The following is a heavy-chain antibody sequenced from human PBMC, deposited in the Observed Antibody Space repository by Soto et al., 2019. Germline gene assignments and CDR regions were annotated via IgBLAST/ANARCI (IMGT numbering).Heavy chain of an antibody. J-gene: IGHJ3*01. CDR2: IHGDGSST. CDR1: GFTFSTYW. D-gene: IGHD4-17*01. V-gene: IGHV3-74*01. Sequence: EVQLVESGGGLVQPGGSLRLSCAASGFTFSTYWMHWVRQVPGKGPVWVSRIHGDGSSTRYADSVKGRFTISRDNAKNTLYLQMNSLRVEDTAVYYCVKIHDYYDAFDVWGQGTTVTGSS. CDR3: VKIHDYYDAFDV.